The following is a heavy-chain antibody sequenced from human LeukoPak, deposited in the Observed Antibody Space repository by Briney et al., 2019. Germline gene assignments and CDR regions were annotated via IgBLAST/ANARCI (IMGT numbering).Heavy chain of an antibody. V-gene: IGHV1-3*01. CDR3: AREDSSSSFDY. J-gene: IGHJ4*02. Sequence: ASVKVSCKASGYTFTNYLMHWVRQAPGQRLEWMGWINAGNGNTKYSQKFQGRVTITRDTSASTAYMELSSLRSEDTAVYYCAREDSSSSFDYWGQGTLVTVSS. CDR1: GYTFTNYL. CDR2: INAGNGNT. D-gene: IGHD6-6*01.